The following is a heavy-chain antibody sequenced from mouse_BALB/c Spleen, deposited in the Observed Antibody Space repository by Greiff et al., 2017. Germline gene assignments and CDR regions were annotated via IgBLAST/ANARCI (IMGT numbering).Heavy chain of an antibody. CDR1: GFTFSDYY. J-gene: IGHJ2*01. D-gene: IGHD2-4*01. CDR3: ARDEDYDHYFDY. V-gene: IGHV5-4*02. Sequence: EVLLVESGGGLVKPGGSLKLSCAASGFTFSDYYMYWVRQTPEKRLEWVATISDGGSYTYYQDSVKGRFTISRDNATNNLYLQMSSLKSEDTAMYYCARDEDYDHYFDYWGQGTTLTVSS. CDR2: ISDGGSYT.